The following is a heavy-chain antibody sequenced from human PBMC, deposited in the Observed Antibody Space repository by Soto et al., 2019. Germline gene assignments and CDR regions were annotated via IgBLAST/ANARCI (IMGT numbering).Heavy chain of an antibody. J-gene: IGHJ6*02. Sequence: GESLKISCKGSGYSFTSYWIGWVRQMPGKGLEWMGIIYPGDSDTRYSPSFQGQVTISADKSISTAYLQWSSLKASDTAMYYCARRGAGQQSYYYYGMDVWGQGTTVTVSS. CDR2: IYPGDSDT. CDR1: GYSFTSYW. D-gene: IGHD6-13*01. CDR3: ARRGAGQQSYYYYGMDV. V-gene: IGHV5-51*01.